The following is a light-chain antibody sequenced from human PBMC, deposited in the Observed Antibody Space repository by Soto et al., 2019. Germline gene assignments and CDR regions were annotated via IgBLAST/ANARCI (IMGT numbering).Light chain of an antibody. CDR3: SSYTRSSTSCV. V-gene: IGLV2-14*01. J-gene: IGLJ1*01. Sequence: SAVTQPASVSGSPGQSITISCTGTSSDVGGYNYVSWYQQHPGKAPKLMIYDVSNRPSGVSNRFSGSKSGNTASLTISGLQAEDEADYYCSSYTRSSTSCVFGTGTEVT. CDR2: DVS. CDR1: SSDVGGYNY.